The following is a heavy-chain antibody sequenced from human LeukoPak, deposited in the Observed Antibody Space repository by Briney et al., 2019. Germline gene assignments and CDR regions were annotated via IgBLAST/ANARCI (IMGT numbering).Heavy chain of an antibody. D-gene: IGHD2-21*01. V-gene: IGHV3-30*02. J-gene: IGHJ6*03. Sequence: PGGSLRLSCAASGFTFSSYGMHWVRQAPGKGLEWVTFIRYDGSNKYYADSVKGRFTISRDNSKNTLYLQMNSLRDEDTAVYYCTRSDDFGGHYGGGSYYMDVWGKGTTVTVSS. CDR3: TRSDDFGGHYGGGSYYMDV. CDR2: IRYDGSNK. CDR1: GFTFSSYG.